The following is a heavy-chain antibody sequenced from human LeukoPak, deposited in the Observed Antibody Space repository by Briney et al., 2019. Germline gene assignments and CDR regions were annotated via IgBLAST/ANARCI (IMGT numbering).Heavy chain of an antibody. D-gene: IGHD6-13*01. J-gene: IGHJ6*03. CDR1: GYTFTSYG. V-gene: IGHV1-18*01. CDR3: ARDPTIRSSWYPMGYYYYYMDV. Sequence: GASVKVSCKASGYTFTSYGISWVRQAPGQGLEWMGWISAYNGNTNYAQKLQGRVTMTTDTSTSTAYMELRSLRSDDTAVYYCARDPTIRSSWYPMGYYYYYMDVWGKGTTVTVSS. CDR2: ISAYNGNT.